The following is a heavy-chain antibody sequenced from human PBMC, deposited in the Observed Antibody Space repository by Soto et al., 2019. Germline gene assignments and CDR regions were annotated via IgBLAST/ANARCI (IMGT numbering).Heavy chain of an antibody. J-gene: IGHJ4*02. CDR3: VRGGGGCPFDY. V-gene: IGHV3-11*06. CDR2: IINNSNHI. CDR1: GGTFSDYY. Sequence: GGTLRLTCTASGGTFSDYYMSWIRQAAGKGLEWISYIINNSNHIQYGASVKGPHTISKDNAKNSLYLQMHSLRAYYTSVYYCVRGGGGCPFDYWRQGTLVTVSS. D-gene: IGHD2-21*01.